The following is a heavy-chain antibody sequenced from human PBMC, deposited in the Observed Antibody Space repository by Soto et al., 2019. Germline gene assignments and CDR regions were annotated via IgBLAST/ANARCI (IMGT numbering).Heavy chain of an antibody. V-gene: IGHV3-23*01. CDR2: ISGSGGST. CDR3: AKDQGRWLQLWDY. D-gene: IGHD5-12*01. J-gene: IGHJ4*02. Sequence: EVQLLESGGGLVQPGGSLRLSCAASGFTFSSYALRWVRQAPGKGLEWVSAISGSGGSTYYADSVKGRFTISRDNAKNTLYLQMNSLRAEDTAVYYCAKDQGRWLQLWDYWGQGTLVTVSS. CDR1: GFTFSSYA.